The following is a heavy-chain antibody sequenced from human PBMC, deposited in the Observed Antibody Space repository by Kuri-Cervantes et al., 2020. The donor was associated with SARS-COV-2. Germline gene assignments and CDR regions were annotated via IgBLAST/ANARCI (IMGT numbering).Heavy chain of an antibody. Sequence: ESLKISCTVSGGSISSSSYYWGWIRQPPGKGLEWIGSIYYSGSTYYNPSLKSRVTISVDTSKNQFSLKLSSVTAADTAVYYCARESGSYYGYWGQGTLVTVSS. CDR3: ARESGSYYGY. D-gene: IGHD1-26*01. V-gene: IGHV4-39*02. CDR2: IYYSGST. CDR1: GGSISSSSYY. J-gene: IGHJ4*02.